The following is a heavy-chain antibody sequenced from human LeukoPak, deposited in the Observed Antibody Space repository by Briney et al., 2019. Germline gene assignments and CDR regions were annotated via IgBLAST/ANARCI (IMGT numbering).Heavy chain of an antibody. CDR1: GFTFSSYA. Sequence: HPGGSLRLSCAASGFTFSSYAMSWVRQAPGKGLEWVSAISGSGGSTYYADSVKGRFTISRDNSKNTLYLQMNSLRAADTAVYYCAKDTVNSGSSYWGQGTLVTVSS. V-gene: IGHV3-23*01. J-gene: IGHJ4*02. CDR3: AKDTVNSGSSY. CDR2: ISGSGGST. D-gene: IGHD6-19*01.